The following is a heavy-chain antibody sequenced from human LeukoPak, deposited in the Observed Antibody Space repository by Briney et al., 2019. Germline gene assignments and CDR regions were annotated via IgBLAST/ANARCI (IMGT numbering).Heavy chain of an antibody. J-gene: IGHJ4*02. CDR1: GGSFSGYC. V-gene: IGHV4-34*01. CDR3: ARGDIAVAGKNFDY. CDR2: INHSGST. Sequence: SETLSLTCAVYGGSFSGYCWSWIRQPPGKGLEWIGEINHSGSTNYNPSLKSRVTISVDTSKNQFSLKLSSVTAADTAVYYCARGDIAVAGKNFDYWGQGTLVTVSS. D-gene: IGHD6-19*01.